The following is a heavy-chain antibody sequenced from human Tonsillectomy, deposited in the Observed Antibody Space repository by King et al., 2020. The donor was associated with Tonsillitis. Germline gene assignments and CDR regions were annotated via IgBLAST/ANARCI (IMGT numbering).Heavy chain of an antibody. CDR3: ARGDYNNYPRPYYYMDV. D-gene: IGHD4-11*01. J-gene: IGHJ6*03. Sequence: QLQLQESGSGLVKPSATLSLGCAVSGGSISSGGYSWSWIRQPPGKGLEWLGYIYESGNTKYNASLKSRVTISMDRSKNQFSLKLNSVTAADTAVYFCARGDYNNYPRPYYYMDVWGKGTTVTVSS. V-gene: IGHV4-30-2*01. CDR1: GGSISSGGYS. CDR2: IYESGNT.